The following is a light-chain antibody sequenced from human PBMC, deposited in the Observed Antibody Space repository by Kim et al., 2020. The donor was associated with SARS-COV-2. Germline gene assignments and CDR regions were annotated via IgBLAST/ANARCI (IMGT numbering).Light chain of an antibody. CDR1: KLGDKY. V-gene: IGLV3-1*01. CDR3: QAWDSSTVV. J-gene: IGLJ2*01. CDR2: QDS. Sequence: SYELTQPPSLFVSPGQTASITCSGDKLGDKYACWYQQKPGQSPVLVIYQDSKRPSGIPERFSGSNSGNTATLTISGTQAMDEADYYCQAWDSSTVVFGGGTRLTVL.